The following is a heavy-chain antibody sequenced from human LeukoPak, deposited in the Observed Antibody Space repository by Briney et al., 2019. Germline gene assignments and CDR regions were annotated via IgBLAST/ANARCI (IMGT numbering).Heavy chain of an antibody. D-gene: IGHD6-13*01. CDR3: ARDPGIAAAEGNWFDP. J-gene: IGHJ5*02. CDR1: GGTFSSYA. CDR2: IIPILGIA. V-gene: IGHV1-69*04. Sequence: ASVKVSCKAPGGTFSSYAISWVRQAPGQGLEWMGRIIPILGIANYAQKFQGRVTITADKSTSTAYMELSSLRSEDTAVYYCARDPGIAAAEGNWFDPWGQGTLVTVSS.